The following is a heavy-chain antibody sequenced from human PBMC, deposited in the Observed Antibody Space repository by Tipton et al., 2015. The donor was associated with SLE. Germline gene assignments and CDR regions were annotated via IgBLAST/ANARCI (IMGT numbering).Heavy chain of an antibody. CDR1: GASISSYY. J-gene: IGHJ4*02. CDR3: ARDRVEYSSSDY. CDR2: IYYSGST. D-gene: IGHD6-13*01. Sequence: TLSLTCTVSGASISSYYWGWIRQPPGKGLEWIGSIYYSGSTYYNPSLKSRVTISVDTSKNQFSLKLSSVTAADTAVYYCARDRVEYSSSDYWGQGTLVTVSS. V-gene: IGHV4-39*07.